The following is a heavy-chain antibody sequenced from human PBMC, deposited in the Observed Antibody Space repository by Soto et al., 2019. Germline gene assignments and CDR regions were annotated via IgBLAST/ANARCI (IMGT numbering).Heavy chain of an antibody. CDR3: ARAPTVTTNFDY. Sequence: EVQLVESGGGLVQPGGSLRLSCATSGFSVSSNYMSWVRQAPGKGLEWVSIIYSGGNKLYADSVKGRFTISRDSSKSTVDLQMNSLRVEDTAVYYCARAPTVTTNFDYWGQGTLVTVSS. CDR1: GFSVSSNY. J-gene: IGHJ4*02. V-gene: IGHV3-66*01. D-gene: IGHD4-4*01. CDR2: IYSGGNK.